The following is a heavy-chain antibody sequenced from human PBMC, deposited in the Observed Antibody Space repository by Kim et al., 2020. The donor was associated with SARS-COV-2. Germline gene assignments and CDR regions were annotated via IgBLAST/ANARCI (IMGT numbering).Heavy chain of an antibody. J-gene: IGHJ4*02. CDR2: T. V-gene: IGHV1-46*01. Sequence: TNYAQKCQGRGTVTRDTSTSTVYMELSSLRSEDTAVYYCARVSYVRGFDYWGQGTLVTVSS. D-gene: IGHD3-16*01. CDR3: ARVSYVRGFDY.